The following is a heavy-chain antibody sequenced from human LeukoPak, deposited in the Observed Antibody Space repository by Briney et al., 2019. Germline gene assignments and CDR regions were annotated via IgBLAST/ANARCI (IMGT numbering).Heavy chain of an antibody. D-gene: IGHD2-2*01. CDR1: GYTLTELS. V-gene: IGHV1-24*01. J-gene: IGHJ6*03. CDR3: ATGGTDIVVPADYYYYYMDV. Sequence: GASVKVSCKVSGYTLTELSMHWVRQAPGKGLEWMGGFDPEDGETIYAQKFQGRVTMTEDTSTDTAYMELSSLRSEDTAVYYCATGGTDIVVPADYYYYYMDVWGKGTTVTVSS. CDR2: FDPEDGET.